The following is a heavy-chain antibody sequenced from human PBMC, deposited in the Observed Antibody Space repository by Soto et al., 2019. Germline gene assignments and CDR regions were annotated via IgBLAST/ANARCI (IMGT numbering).Heavy chain of an antibody. J-gene: IGHJ4*02. CDR3: ARDMSGGTGLSGPNFDY. Sequence: PGGSLRLSCAASGFTFSSYSMNWVRQAPGKGLEWVSSISSSSSYIYYADSVKGRFTISRDNAKNSLYLQMNSLRAEDTAVYYCARDMSGGTGLSGPNFDYWGQGTLVTVSS. CDR2: ISSSSSYI. V-gene: IGHV3-21*01. CDR1: GFTFSSYS. D-gene: IGHD3-9*01.